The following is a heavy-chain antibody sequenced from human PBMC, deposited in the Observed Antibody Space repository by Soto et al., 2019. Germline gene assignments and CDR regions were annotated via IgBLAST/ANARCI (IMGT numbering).Heavy chain of an antibody. V-gene: IGHV1-8*01. CDR3: ARGNPFNYAGFDV. J-gene: IGHJ6*02. D-gene: IGHD3-16*01. CDR2: MNAKSGDT. Sequence: ASVKVSCKASGYTFSDFDIDWLRQAAGQGPEWMGWMNAKSGDTFSAQKLQGKFNMTWDTSLSTAYMEVGSLTSDDAAIYYCARGNPFNYAGFDVWGQGTTVTVSS. CDR1: GYTFSDFD.